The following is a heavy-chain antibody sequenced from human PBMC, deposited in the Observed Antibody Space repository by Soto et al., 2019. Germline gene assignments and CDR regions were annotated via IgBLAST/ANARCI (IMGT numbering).Heavy chain of an antibody. V-gene: IGHV4-39*02. CDR2: IYYSGST. J-gene: IGHJ5*02. CDR3: ARDQREYDILTDPTVWFDP. CDR1: GGSISSSSYY. Sequence: PSETLSLTCTVSGGSISSSSYYWGWIRQPPGKGLEWIGSIYYSGSTYYNPSLKSRVTISVDTSKNQFSLKLSSVTAADTAVYYCARDQREYDILTDPTVWFDPWGQGTLVTVSS. D-gene: IGHD3-9*01.